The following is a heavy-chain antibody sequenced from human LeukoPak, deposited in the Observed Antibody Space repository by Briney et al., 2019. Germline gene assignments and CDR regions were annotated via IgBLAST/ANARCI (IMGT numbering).Heavy chain of an antibody. CDR3: TSNLPGYSSSWPDY. CDR2: ISSSGPIM. D-gene: IGHD2-2*01. J-gene: IGHJ4*02. Sequence: GGSLRLSCAASGFSFSDYYMSWIRQAPGRGLEWVSSISSSGPIMFYADSVKGRFTISRDNAGKSVYLQMNSLRAEDTAIYYCTSNLPGYSSSWPDYWGQGTLVTVSS. CDR1: GFSFSDYY. V-gene: IGHV3-11*04.